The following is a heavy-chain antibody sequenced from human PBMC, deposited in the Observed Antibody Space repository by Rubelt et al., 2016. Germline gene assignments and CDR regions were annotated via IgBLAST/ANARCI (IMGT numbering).Heavy chain of an antibody. Sequence: QLQLQESGPGLVRPSETLSLTCSVSGGSISSSNYYWGWVRRPPGKGLEWIGSIYYSGTTYYNPSLERRVTMSVDTSKNQVSLELSSVTAADTALYYCARQLYSGSYYIDYWGQGTLVTVSS. D-gene: IGHD1-26*01. V-gene: IGHV4-39*01. CDR2: IYYSGTT. J-gene: IGHJ4*02. CDR3: ARQLYSGSYYIDY. CDR1: GGSISSSNYY.